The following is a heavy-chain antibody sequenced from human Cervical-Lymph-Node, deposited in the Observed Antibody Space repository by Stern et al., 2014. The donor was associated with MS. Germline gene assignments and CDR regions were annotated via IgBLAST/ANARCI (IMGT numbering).Heavy chain of an antibody. Sequence: QMQLVQSGPEVKKPGTSVTVSCKASGFTFSDSVVHWVRQARGQGLEWIGWIVVGSGDTNYAQKFQERVTVTRDKSTRTAYMELSSLRFEDTAVYYCAAELGSGWYGLNWFDPWGQGTLVTVSS. CDR2: IVVGSGDT. D-gene: IGHD6-19*01. CDR3: AAELGSGWYGLNWFDP. CDR1: GFTFSDSV. J-gene: IGHJ5*02. V-gene: IGHV1-58*01.